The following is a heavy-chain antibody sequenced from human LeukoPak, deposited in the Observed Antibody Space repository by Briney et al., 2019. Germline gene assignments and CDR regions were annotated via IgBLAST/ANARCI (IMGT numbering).Heavy chain of an antibody. CDR1: GGSFSGYY. V-gene: IGHV4-34*01. Sequence: SETLSLTCAVYGGSFSGYYWSWIRQPPGKGLEWIGEINHSGSTNYNPSLKSRVTISVDTSKNQFSLKLSSVTAADTAVYYCARVAAAVGMDVWGQGTTVTVSS. D-gene: IGHD6-13*01. CDR2: INHSGST. J-gene: IGHJ6*02. CDR3: ARVAAAVGMDV.